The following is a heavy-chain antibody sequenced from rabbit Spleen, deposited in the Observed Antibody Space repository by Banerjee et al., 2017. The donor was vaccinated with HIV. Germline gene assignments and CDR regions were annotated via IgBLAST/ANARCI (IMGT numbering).Heavy chain of an antibody. CDR2: IIGNGNT. D-gene: IGHD3-3*01. CDR3: ARGYVPYDIYTAFNI. Sequence: EESGGRLVQPGGSLTLSCKAFGFTVSGYWMNWVRQAPGKGLEWIGIIIGNGNTYYATWAKGRFTISKTSTTVDLKITSPTTEDTATYFCARGYVPYDIYTAFNIWGQGTLVTVS. V-gene: IGHV1S69*01. J-gene: IGHJ3*01. CDR1: GFTVSGYW.